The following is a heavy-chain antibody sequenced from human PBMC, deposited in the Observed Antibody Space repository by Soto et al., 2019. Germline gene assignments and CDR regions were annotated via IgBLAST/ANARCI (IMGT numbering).Heavy chain of an antibody. D-gene: IGHD1-1*01. V-gene: IGHV4-31*03. CDR3: ARLVQLEKYYYYYYGMDV. CDR1: GGSISSGGYY. CDR2: IYYSGST. J-gene: IGHJ6*02. Sequence: SETLSLTCTVSGGSISSGGYYWSWIRQHPGKGLEWIGYIYYSGSTYYNPSLKSRVTISVDTSKNQFSLKLSSVTAADTAVYYFARLVQLEKYYYYYYGMDVWGQGTTVTVSS.